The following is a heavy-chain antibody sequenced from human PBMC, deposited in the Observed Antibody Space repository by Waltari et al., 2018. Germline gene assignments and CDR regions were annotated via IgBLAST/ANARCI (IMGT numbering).Heavy chain of an antibody. D-gene: IGHD6-19*01. CDR3: GRSCWYHGGFDY. Sequence: QVQLQQWGAGLLKPSETLSLTCAVYGGSFSGYYWIWIRQPPGTGLEWMGEINHSGSTNYNPSLKSRVTISVDTSKNQFSLKLGSVTAADTAVYYCGRSCWYHGGFDYWGQGTLVTVSS. V-gene: IGHV4-34*01. J-gene: IGHJ4*02. CDR2: INHSGST. CDR1: GGSFSGYY.